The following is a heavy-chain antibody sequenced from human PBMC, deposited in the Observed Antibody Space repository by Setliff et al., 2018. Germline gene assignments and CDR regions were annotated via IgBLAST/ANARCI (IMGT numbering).Heavy chain of an antibody. D-gene: IGHD1-7*01. CDR1: GFTFTDYA. CDR2: IYSGDRST. J-gene: IGHJ4*02. V-gene: IGHV3-23*03. Sequence: RLSCAASGFTFTDYAMSWVRQAPGKGLEWVSTIYSGDRSTFYTDSVKGRFIIYRDSSKNTLYMQMNSLRAEDTAVYYCAKPRVELRWGFESWGQGTLVTVSS. CDR3: AKPRVELRWGFES.